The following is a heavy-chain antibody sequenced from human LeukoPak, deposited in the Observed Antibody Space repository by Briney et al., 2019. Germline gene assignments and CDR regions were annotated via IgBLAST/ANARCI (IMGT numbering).Heavy chain of an antibody. D-gene: IGHD1-1*01. V-gene: IGHV3-23*01. Sequence: GGSLRLSCAASGFTFSSYAVTWVRQAPGKGLEWVSVISASGDRTYYAESVKGRFTISRDNSKNTLYLQMNSLRAEDTATYYCANNWNCDYWGQGTLVTVSS. CDR2: ISASGDRT. J-gene: IGHJ4*02. CDR1: GFTFSSYA. CDR3: ANNWNCDY.